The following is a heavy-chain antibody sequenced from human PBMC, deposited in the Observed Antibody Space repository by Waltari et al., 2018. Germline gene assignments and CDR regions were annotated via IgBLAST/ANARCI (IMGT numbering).Heavy chain of an antibody. CDR1: GYTFTDFY. V-gene: IGHV1-69-2*01. D-gene: IGHD2-15*01. CDR2: VNTEDGET. J-gene: IGHJ4*02. Sequence: EVQVVQSGAEVKKPGATVKISCKASGYTFTDFYIHWLQLAPGKGLEWMGRVNTEDGETMYGMNFRDRNTMTADTSTNTAYMELSSLRSADTAVYYCVVGGYCSPSICPWDYWGQGTLVTVSS. CDR3: VVGGYCSPSICPWDY.